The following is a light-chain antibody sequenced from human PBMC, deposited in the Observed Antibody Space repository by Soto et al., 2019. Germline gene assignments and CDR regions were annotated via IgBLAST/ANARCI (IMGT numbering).Light chain of an antibody. CDR1: QTISSW. CDR2: KAY. J-gene: IGKJ5*01. CDR3: QQSSSWPPIT. V-gene: IGKV1-5*03. Sequence: DLQRTQSPYTLSGSVGYRVPITCRASQTISSWLAWYQQKPGKAHKLLTYKAYTLKSGVPSRFSGSGSGTEFTLTISRLKPDDLATYYCQQSSSWPPITGGHGKRLAIK.